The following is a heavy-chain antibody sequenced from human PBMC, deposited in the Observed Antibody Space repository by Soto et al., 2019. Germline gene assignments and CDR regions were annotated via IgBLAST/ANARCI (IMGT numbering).Heavy chain of an antibody. D-gene: IGHD1-26*01. CDR2: MYYSGIT. V-gene: IGHV4-39*01. CDR3: ATLTGNYYRFDY. Sequence: QLQLQESGPGLMKPSETLSLTCTVSGGSISSSHYYWGWIRQPPGKGLEWIGSMYYSGITYYNPSLESRLTISVDTSKNQFSLKLNSVTAADTAVYYCATLTGNYYRFDYWGQGILVTVSS. CDR1: GGSISSSHYY. J-gene: IGHJ4*02.